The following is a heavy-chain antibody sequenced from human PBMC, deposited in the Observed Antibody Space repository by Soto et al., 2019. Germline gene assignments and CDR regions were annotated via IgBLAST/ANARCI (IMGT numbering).Heavy chain of an antibody. J-gene: IGHJ6*02. D-gene: IGHD5-18*01. CDR2: INAGNGNT. Sequence: SVKVSCKASGYTFTSYAMYWARQAPGQRLEWMGWINAGNGNTKYSQKFQGRVTITRDTSTSTAYMELRSLRSDDTAVYYCARDSFVDTAMDYYYYGMDVWGQGTTVTVSS. CDR3: ARDSFVDTAMDYYYYGMDV. CDR1: GYTFTSYA. V-gene: IGHV1-3*01.